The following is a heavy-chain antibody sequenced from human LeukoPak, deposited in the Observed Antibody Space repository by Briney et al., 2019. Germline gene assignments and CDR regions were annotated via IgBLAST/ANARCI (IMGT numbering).Heavy chain of an antibody. V-gene: IGHV4-34*01. CDR2: INHSGST. CDR1: GGSFSGYY. Sequence: SETLSLTCAVYGGSFSGYYWSWIRQPPGKGLEWIGEINHSGSTNYNPSLKSRVTISVDTSKNQFSLKPSSVTAADTAVYYCARGTLRYFDWSPGGWFDPWGQGTLVTVSS. J-gene: IGHJ5*02. D-gene: IGHD3-9*01. CDR3: ARGTLRYFDWSPGGWFDP.